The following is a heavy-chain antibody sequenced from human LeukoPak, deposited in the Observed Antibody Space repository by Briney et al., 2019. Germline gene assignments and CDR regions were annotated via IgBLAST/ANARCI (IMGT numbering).Heavy chain of an antibody. CDR3: AIAVAGTDRKRYFGY. Sequence: SETLSLTCAVYGGSFSGYYWSWIRQPPGKGLEWIGEINHSGSTNYNPSLTSRVTISVDTSKNQFSLKLSSVTAADTAVYYCAIAVAGTDRKRYFGYWGQGTLVTVSS. CDR1: GGSFSGYY. D-gene: IGHD6-19*01. CDR2: INHSGST. V-gene: IGHV4-34*01. J-gene: IGHJ4*02.